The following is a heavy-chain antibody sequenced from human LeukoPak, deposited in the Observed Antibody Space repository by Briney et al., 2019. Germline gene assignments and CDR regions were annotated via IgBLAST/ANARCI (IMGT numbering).Heavy chain of an antibody. CDR1: GYTFTSYG. Sequence: ASVKVSCKASGYTFTSYGISWVRQAPGQGLEWMGWISAYNGNTNYAQKLQGRVTMTTDTSTSTAYMELRSLRSDDTAVYYCARGIVVVPAAPRVLSYYYMDVWGKGTTVTVSS. D-gene: IGHD2-2*01. V-gene: IGHV1-18*01. J-gene: IGHJ6*03. CDR3: ARGIVVVPAAPRVLSYYYMDV. CDR2: ISAYNGNT.